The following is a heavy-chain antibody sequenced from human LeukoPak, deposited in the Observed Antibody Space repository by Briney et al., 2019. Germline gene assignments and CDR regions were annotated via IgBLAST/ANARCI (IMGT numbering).Heavy chain of an antibody. CDR1: GFTFSSYA. CDR3: ANPPTVTSFDC. Sequence: GGSLRLSCAASGFTFSSYAMNWVRQAPGKGLERVSSISGSGGRTYYAGSVKGRFTISRDNSKNTLYLQMNSLRAEDTAVYYCANPPTVTSFDCWGQGTLVTVSS. CDR2: ISGSGGRT. J-gene: IGHJ4*02. V-gene: IGHV3-23*01. D-gene: IGHD4-11*01.